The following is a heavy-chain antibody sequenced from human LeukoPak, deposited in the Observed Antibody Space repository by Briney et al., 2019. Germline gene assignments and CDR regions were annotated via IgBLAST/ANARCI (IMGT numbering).Heavy chain of an antibody. J-gene: IGHJ4*02. D-gene: IGHD3-22*01. Sequence: ASVKVSCKASGYTFTGYHMHWERQAPGQGLEWMGWINPNSGGTNYAQKFQGRVTMTRDTSISTAYMELSRLRSDDTAVYYCARGYPHYYDSSGYYLGFFDYWGQGTLVTVSS. CDR2: INPNSGGT. V-gene: IGHV1-2*02. CDR1: GYTFTGYH. CDR3: ARGYPHYYDSSGYYLGFFDY.